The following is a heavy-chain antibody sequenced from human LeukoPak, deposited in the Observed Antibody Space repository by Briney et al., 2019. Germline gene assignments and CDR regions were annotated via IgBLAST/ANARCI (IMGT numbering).Heavy chain of an antibody. CDR2: IKSDGITI. CDR1: GFTFTDYY. D-gene: IGHD1-20*01. J-gene: IGHJ4*02. V-gene: IGHV3-74*01. CDR3: LRDLNWSLDQ. Sequence: GGSLRLSCVASGFTFTDYYINWIRQAPGKGLVWVSRIKSDGITITYADSVKGRFTISRDNAKNTLYLQMNSLRAEDTAVYYCLRDLNWSLDQWGQGTLVTVSS.